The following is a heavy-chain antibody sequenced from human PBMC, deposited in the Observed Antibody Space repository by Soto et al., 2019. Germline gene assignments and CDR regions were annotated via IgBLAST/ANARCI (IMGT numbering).Heavy chain of an antibody. Sequence: QVQLVQSGTEVKKPGASVKVSCKASGYTFTNYGVNWVRQAPGQGLEWMGWISAHNGNTYYVQKFKGRVTMTTDTSTNTPYLELRSLRSDATAVYYSARDSWPWLASWRQGTLVTISP. CDR3: ARDSWPWLAS. J-gene: IGHJ5*01. CDR1: GYTFTNYG. CDR2: ISAHNGNT. V-gene: IGHV1-18*01.